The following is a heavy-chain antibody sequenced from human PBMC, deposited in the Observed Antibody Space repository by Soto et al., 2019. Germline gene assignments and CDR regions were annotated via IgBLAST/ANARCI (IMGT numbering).Heavy chain of an antibody. Sequence: ASVKVSCKASGCTFSSYAISWVRQAPGQGLEWMGGIIPIFGTANYAQKFQGRVTITADESTSTAYMELSSLRSEDTAVYYCASLGYADESPGVAADYWGQGTLVTVSS. J-gene: IGHJ4*02. CDR1: GCTFSSYA. CDR2: IIPIFGTA. CDR3: ASLGYADESPGVAADY. V-gene: IGHV1-69*13. D-gene: IGHD2-15*01.